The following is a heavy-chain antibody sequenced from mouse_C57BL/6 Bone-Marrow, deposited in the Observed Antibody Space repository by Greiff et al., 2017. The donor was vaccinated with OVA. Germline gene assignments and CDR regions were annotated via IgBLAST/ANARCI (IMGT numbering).Heavy chain of an antibody. CDR2: ISNGGGST. CDR1: GFTFSDYY. J-gene: IGHJ1*03. Sequence: EVKVVESGGGLVQPGGSLKLSCAASGFTFSDYYMYWVRQTPEKRLEWVAYISNGGGSTYYPDTVKGRFTISRDNAKNTLYLQMSRLKSEDTAMYYCARHGPWGSSYWYFDVWGTGTTVTVSS. CDR3: ARHGPWGSSYWYFDV. D-gene: IGHD1-1*01. V-gene: IGHV5-12*01.